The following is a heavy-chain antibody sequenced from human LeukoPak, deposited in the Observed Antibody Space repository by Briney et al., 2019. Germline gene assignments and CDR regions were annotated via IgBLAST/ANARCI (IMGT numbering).Heavy chain of an antibody. V-gene: IGHV3-15*01. CDR1: GFIFDDYG. CDR3: ATRYEILTGYYSQLDH. J-gene: IGHJ4*02. D-gene: IGHD3-9*01. CDR2: VKSKTDGGTI. Sequence: GGSLRLSCAASGFIFDDYGMSWVRQAPGKGLEWVGRVKSKTDGGTIDYAAPVKGRFTMSRDDSKDTLYLHMNSLETEDTGVYYCATRYEILTGYYSQLDHWGQETLVTVSS.